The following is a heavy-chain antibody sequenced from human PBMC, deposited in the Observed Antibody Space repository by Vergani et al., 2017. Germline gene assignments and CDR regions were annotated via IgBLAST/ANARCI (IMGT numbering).Heavy chain of an antibody. CDR3: ARGDYGILAGYRY. J-gene: IGHJ4*02. D-gene: IGHD3-9*01. Sequence: QVQVVQSGAEVKKSGASVKVSRKTSEYTFNYYYMHWVRQPPGQGLEWMGIINPSGGHPIYAQKIQGRVTMTRDTSTSTVYMGLSSLRSEDTAIYYCARGDYGILAGYRYWGQGTLVTVSA. CDR2: INPSGGHP. CDR1: EYTFNYYY. V-gene: IGHV1-46*02.